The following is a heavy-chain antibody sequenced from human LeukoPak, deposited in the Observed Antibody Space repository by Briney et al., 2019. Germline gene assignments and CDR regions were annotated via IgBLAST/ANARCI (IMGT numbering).Heavy chain of an antibody. CDR2: INPSGGNT. Sequence: ASVKVSFKASGYTFTSYYMHWVRQAPGQGLEWMGIINPSGGNTNYAQKFQGRVTMTRDTSTSTVYMELSSLRSEDTAVYHCARSVGYCSGGSCYSFDLWGQGTLVTVSS. J-gene: IGHJ4*02. D-gene: IGHD2-15*01. CDR3: ARSVGYCSGGSCYSFDL. V-gene: IGHV1-46*01. CDR1: GYTFTSYY.